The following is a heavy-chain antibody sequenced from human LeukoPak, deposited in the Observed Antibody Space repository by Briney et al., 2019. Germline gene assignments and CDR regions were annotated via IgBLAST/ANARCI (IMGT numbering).Heavy chain of an antibody. CDR1: GFTFSSYA. CDR3: AKHRFESGGYHSTD. CDR2: ISGGSGST. Sequence: GGSLRLSCAASGFTFSSYAMSWVRQAPGKGLAWVSTISGGSGSTYCADSVKGRLTISRDNSKNTLYLQMNSLRDEDTAVYYCAKHRFESGGYHSTDWGQGTLVTVSS. V-gene: IGHV3-23*01. D-gene: IGHD3-22*01. J-gene: IGHJ4*02.